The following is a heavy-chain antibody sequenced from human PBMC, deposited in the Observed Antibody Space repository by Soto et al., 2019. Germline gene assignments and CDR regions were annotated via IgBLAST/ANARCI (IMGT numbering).Heavy chain of an antibody. J-gene: IGHJ4*02. D-gene: IGHD3-10*01. CDR2: IIPILGIA. CDR1: GGTFSSYT. Sequence: SVKASCKASGGTFSSYTISWVRQAPGQGLEWMGRIIPILGIANYAQRFQGRVTITADKSTSTAYMELSSLRSEDTAVYYCARDPGGSGSYYNPIDYWGQGTLVTVSS. CDR3: ARDPGGSGSYYNPIDY. V-gene: IGHV1-69*04.